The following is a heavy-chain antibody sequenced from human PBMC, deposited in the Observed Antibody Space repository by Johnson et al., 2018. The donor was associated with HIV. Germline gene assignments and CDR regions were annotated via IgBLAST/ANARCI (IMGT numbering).Heavy chain of an antibody. Sequence: VQLVESGGGVVQPGGSLRLSCAASGFTFSSYGMSWVRQAPGKGLEWVSGITGTGGSTYYADSVKGRFTISRDNSKNTLYLQMDSLRAEDTAVYYCPVDTEAFDVWGQGTMVTVSS. CDR2: ITGTGGST. V-gene: IGHV3-23*04. D-gene: IGHD1-14*01. J-gene: IGHJ3*01. CDR3: PVDTEAFDV. CDR1: GFTFSSYG.